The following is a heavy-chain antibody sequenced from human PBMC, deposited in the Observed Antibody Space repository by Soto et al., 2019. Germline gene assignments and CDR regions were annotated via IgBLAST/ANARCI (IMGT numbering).Heavy chain of an antibody. J-gene: IGHJ3*02. D-gene: IGHD3-3*02. V-gene: IGHV1-3*01. CDR1: GYTFSAYT. CDR2: INAGSGNT. Sequence: QAQLVQSGAEMKKPGASVKVSCKATGYTFSAYTMNWVRQAPGQSLEWMGWINAGSGNTKYSQNFQGRVSITGDTSASTVYMELTGLTSEDTAVYYCARDTETLGPRANDALDIWGQGTMFTVSS. CDR3: ARDTETLGPRANDALDI.